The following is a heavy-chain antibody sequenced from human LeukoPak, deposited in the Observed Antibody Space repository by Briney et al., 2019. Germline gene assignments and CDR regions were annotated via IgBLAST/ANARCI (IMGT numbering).Heavy chain of an antibody. V-gene: IGHV3-23*01. D-gene: IGHD2-8*01. J-gene: IGHJ4*02. Sequence: GGSLRLSCATSGFPFSDFSMSWVRQAPGKGLEWISTTNSGGTSTYYAESMKGRFTISRDNSKNTLYLQMGSLRVEDTAVYYCAKQSYARSLGEGGPGTLVSVSS. CDR3: AKQSYARSLGE. CDR2: TNSGGTST. CDR1: GFPFSDFS.